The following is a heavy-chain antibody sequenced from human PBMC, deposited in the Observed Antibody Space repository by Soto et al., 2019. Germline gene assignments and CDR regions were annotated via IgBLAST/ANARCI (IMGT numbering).Heavy chain of an antibody. Sequence: GGSLRLSCAASGFTFSSYAMSWVRQAPGKGLEWVSAISGSGGSTYYADSVKGRFTISRDTPKNTLYLQRNSLRAEDTAVYYCAKDSSRGLVPTPFDYWGQGTLVTVSS. CDR3: AKDSSRGLVPTPFDY. D-gene: IGHD6-19*01. CDR1: GFTFSSYA. J-gene: IGHJ4*02. V-gene: IGHV3-23*01. CDR2: ISGSGGST.